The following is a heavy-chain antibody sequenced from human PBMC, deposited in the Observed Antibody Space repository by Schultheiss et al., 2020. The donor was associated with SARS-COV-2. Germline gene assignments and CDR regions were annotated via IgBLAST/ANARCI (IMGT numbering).Heavy chain of an antibody. CDR2: ISGSGGST. Sequence: GGSLRLSCAASGLTVSSNYMSWVRQAPGKGLEWVSAISGSGGSTYYADSVKGRFTISRDNAKNSLYLQMNSLRAEDTAVYYCLGFTYYYYGMDVWGQGTTVTVSS. J-gene: IGHJ6*02. V-gene: IGHV3-23*01. CDR3: LGFTYYYYGMDV. CDR1: GLTVSSNY.